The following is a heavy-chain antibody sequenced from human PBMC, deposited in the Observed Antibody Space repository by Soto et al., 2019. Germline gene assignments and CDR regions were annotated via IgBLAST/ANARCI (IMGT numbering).Heavy chain of an antibody. CDR2: IYYSGTT. CDR1: GGSVSSGGYY. Sequence: SETLSLTCTVSGGSVSSGGYYWSWIRQHPGTGLEWIGYIYYSGTTYFNPSLKSRASISLDTSKNEFSLKLTSVTAADAAVYYCARRALPQCINGVCYKDGFWDYWGQGALVTVSS. CDR3: ARRALPQCINGVCYKDGFWDY. J-gene: IGHJ4*02. D-gene: IGHD2-8*01. V-gene: IGHV4-31*03.